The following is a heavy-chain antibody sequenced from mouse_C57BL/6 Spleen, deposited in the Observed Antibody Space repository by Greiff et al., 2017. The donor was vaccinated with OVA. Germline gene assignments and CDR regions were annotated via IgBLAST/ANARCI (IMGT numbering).Heavy chain of an antibody. D-gene: IGHD2-10*01. V-gene: IGHV1-50*01. CDR3: ARRGSYPNAMDY. J-gene: IGHJ4*01. CDR1: GYTFTSYW. Sequence: VQLQQPGAELVKPGASVKLSCKASGYTFTSYWMQWVKQRPGQGLEWIGEIDPSDSYTNYNQKFKGKATLTVDTSSSTAYMQLSSLTSEDSAVYYCARRGSYPNAMDYWGQGTSVTVSS. CDR2: IDPSDSYT.